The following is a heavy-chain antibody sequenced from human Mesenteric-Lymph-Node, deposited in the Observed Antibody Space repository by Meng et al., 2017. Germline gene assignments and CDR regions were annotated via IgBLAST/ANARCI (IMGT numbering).Heavy chain of an antibody. CDR1: GYTFTTYA. J-gene: IGHJ5*02. V-gene: IGHV1-3*01. CDR2: INAGNGNT. D-gene: IGHD6-19*01. Sequence: QVHLVQSGAEVKKPGASVKVSCKASGYTFTTYAIHWVRQAPGQRLEWMGWINAGNGNTRYSQKFQGRVSVTRDTSASTAYMELSSLRSEDTAVYYCARCIAVAGNWFDPWGQRTLVTVSS. CDR3: ARCIAVAGNWFDP.